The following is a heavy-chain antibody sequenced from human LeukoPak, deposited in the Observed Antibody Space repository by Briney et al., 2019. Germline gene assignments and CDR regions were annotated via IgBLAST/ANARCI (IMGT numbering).Heavy chain of an antibody. V-gene: IGHV3-7*01. D-gene: IGHD5-24*01. CDR2: IKQDGSEK. Sequence: GGSLRLSCAASGFTFSSYWMSWVRQAPGKGLEWVANIKQDGSEKYYVDSVKGRFTISRDNAKNSLYPQMNSLRAEDTAVYYCARNGDGYNFWYFDYWGQGTLVTVSS. CDR1: GFTFSSYW. J-gene: IGHJ4*02. CDR3: ARNGDGYNFWYFDY.